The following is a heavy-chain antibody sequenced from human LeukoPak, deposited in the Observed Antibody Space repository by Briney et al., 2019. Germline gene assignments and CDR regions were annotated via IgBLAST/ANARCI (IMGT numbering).Heavy chain of an antibody. CDR2: IYTSGST. V-gene: IGHV4-61*02. Sequence: SETLSLTCTVSGGSISSGSYYWSWIRQPAGKGPEWIGRIYTSGSTNYNPSLKSRVTISVDTSKNQFSLKLSSVTAADTAVYYCARGGYCGGDCYFYYWGQGTLVTVSS. CDR1: GGSISSGSYY. J-gene: IGHJ4*02. CDR3: ARGGYCGGDCYFYY. D-gene: IGHD2-21*02.